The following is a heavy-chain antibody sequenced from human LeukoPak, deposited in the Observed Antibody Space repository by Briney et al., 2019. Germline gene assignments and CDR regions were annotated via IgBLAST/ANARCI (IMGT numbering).Heavy chain of an antibody. CDR3: ATEGVVTQAFDI. J-gene: IGHJ3*02. V-gene: IGHV1-2*02. D-gene: IGHD4-23*01. CDR1: GYTFTGYY. Sequence: ASVKVSCKASGYTFTGYYMHWVRQAPGQGLEWMGWINPNSDGTNYAQNFQGRVTMTRDTSISTAYMELSRLRSDDTAVYYCATEGVVTQAFDIWGQGTMVTVSS. CDR2: INPNSDGT.